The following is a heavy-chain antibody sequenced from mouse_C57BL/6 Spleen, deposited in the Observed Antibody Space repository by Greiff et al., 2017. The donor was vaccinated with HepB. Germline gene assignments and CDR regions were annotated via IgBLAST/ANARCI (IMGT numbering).Heavy chain of an antibody. D-gene: IGHD2-3*01. CDR1: GYTFTNYW. CDR2: IYPGGGYT. Sequence: QVQLKESGAELVRPGTSVKMSCKASGYTFTNYWIGWAKQRPGHGLEWIGDIYPGGGYTNYNEKFKGKATLTADKSSSTAYMQFSSLTSEDSAIYYCARRVDGYYYAMDDWGQGTSVTVSS. J-gene: IGHJ4*01. V-gene: IGHV1-63*01. CDR3: ARRVDGYYYAMDD.